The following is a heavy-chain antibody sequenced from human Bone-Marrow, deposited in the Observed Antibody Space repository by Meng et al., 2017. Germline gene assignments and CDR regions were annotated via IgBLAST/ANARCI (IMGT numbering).Heavy chain of an antibody. D-gene: IGHD6-19*01. CDR3: ARESRDIAVAGVY. CDR1: GYTFPDYW. J-gene: IGHJ4*02. Sequence: QVRLVQSGAEVKNPGASVKVACKASGYTFPDYWLHWVRRAPGQGLEWMGRINPKSGDTHYAQRFQGRVTMTGDTSISTAYMELSGLRSDDTAMYYCARESRDIAVAGVYWGQGTLVTVSS. CDR2: INPKSGDT. V-gene: IGHV1-2*06.